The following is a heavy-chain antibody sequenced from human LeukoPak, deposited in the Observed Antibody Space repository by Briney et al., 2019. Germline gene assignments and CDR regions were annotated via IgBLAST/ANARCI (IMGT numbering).Heavy chain of an antibody. D-gene: IGHD2-21*01. Sequence: PGGSLRLSCAASGFTFSSYGMHWVRQAPGKGLEWVAVIWYDGSNKYYADSVKGRFTISRDNAHNSVYLQMNSLRAGDTAVYYCARECRDSRCPGHQENNGLDVWGQGATVTVSS. CDR3: ARECRDSRCPGHQENNGLDV. V-gene: IGHV3-33*01. J-gene: IGHJ6*02. CDR2: IWYDGSNK. CDR1: GFTFSSYG.